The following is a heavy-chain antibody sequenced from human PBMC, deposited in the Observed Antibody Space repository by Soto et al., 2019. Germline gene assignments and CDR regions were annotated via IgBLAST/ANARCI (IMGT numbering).Heavy chain of an antibody. J-gene: IGHJ4*02. CDR1: GGSVRSGSYY. Sequence: TLSLTCTVSGGSVRSGSYYWSWIRQPPGKGLEWIGYIFYTGSTNYNPSLKSRVTISVDTSKNQFSLKLSSVTAADTAIYYCARERHGRGNYGSGEYWGQGTLVNVAS. CDR2: IFYTGST. D-gene: IGHD1-26*01. V-gene: IGHV4-61*01. CDR3: ARERHGRGNYGSGEY.